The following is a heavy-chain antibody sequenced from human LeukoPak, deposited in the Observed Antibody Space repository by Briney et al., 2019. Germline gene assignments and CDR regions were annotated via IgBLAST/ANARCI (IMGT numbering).Heavy chain of an antibody. J-gene: IGHJ6*03. D-gene: IGHD1-7*01. CDR3: ARRWNYGRNYYIDV. CDR2: INDSGTI. CDR1: GGSFSHCY. Sequence: SETLSLTCAVYGGSFSHCYWSWIRQSPGMGLEWIGEINDSGTINYNPSLMSRVTISVDKSKNQFSLKLSSATAADTAVYYCARRWNYGRNYYIDVWGKGATVSVSS. V-gene: IGHV4-34*01.